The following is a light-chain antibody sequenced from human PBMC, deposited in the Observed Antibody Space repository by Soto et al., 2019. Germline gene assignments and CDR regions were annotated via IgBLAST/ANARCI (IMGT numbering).Light chain of an antibody. J-gene: IGKJ5*01. CDR2: ATS. Sequence: DIQMTQSPSSLSASVGDTVTITCRSSQDVGRWLSWYQQKPGKAPKILIFATSTLQSGVPSRFRGSGSGTDFTLTITSLQSEDFATYYCQQARSFPVTFGQGTRLEI. CDR1: QDVGRW. V-gene: IGKV1D-12*01. CDR3: QQARSFPVT.